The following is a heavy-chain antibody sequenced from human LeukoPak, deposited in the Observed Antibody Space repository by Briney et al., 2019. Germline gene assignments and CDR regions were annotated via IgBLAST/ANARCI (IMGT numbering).Heavy chain of an antibody. CDR1: GFTFSNCP. Sequence: GGSLRLSCVASGFTFSNCPMSWVRQAPGQGLEWVTAISGSGANTYYSDSVKGRFTVSRDNSRNTLYVQMNSLRADDTAVYYCAKERVVGETGTVGFDFWGQGALVTVSS. CDR2: ISGSGANT. J-gene: IGHJ4*02. V-gene: IGHV3-23*01. D-gene: IGHD4-23*01. CDR3: AKERVVGETGTVGFDF.